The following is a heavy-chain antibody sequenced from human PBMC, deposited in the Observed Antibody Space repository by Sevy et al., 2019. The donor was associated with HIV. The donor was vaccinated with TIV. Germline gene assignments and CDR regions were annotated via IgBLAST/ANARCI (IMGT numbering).Heavy chain of an antibody. CDR3: AKESLVRGIKTEAFDI. Sequence: GWSLRLSCAASGFIFRDYGMHWVRQAPGKGLEWVTFITFDGRNKNYGDSVRGRFTISRDNAKNTLYVQMNSLRDEDTAVYYCAKESLVRGIKTEAFDIWGQGTMVTVSS. D-gene: IGHD3-10*01. V-gene: IGHV3-30*02. CDR2: ITFDGRNK. CDR1: GFIFRDYG. J-gene: IGHJ3*02.